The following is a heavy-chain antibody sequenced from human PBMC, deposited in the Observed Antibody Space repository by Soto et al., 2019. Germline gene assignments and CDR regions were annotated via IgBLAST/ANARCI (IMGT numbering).Heavy chain of an antibody. D-gene: IGHD2-15*01. Sequence: QVQLVQSGAEVKKPGASVKVSCKASGYTFTSYYMHWVRQAPGQGLEWMGMIGPSGGSTTYAQNFQCRVTMTRDTSTSTVYMELSSMRPEDTAVYYCARDRTSGGLFDYWGQGTLVTVSS. J-gene: IGHJ4*02. CDR1: GYTFTSYY. CDR3: ARDRTSGGLFDY. V-gene: IGHV1-46*01. CDR2: IGPSGGST.